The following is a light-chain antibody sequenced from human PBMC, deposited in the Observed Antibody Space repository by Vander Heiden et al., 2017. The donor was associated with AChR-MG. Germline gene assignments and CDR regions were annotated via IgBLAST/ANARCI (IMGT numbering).Light chain of an antibody. Sequence: QMTQPPSSLSASVGDRVTITCRASQGISNDLAWFQQKPGKAPKSLIYAASTLLRGVPSKVSGTASGTDFTLTIRILQPEDFATYYCLVYTSDAHTFGSAARED. V-gene: IGKV1-16*02. CDR1: QGISND. CDR3: LVYTSDAHT. J-gene: IGKJ3*01. CDR2: AAS.